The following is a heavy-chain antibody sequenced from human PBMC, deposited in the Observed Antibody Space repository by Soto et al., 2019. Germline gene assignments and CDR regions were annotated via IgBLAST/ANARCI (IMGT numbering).Heavy chain of an antibody. CDR2: ISYDGSNK. CDR1: GFTFSSYA. CDR3: ARDKEYFDY. Sequence: QVQLVESGGGVVQPGRSLRLSCAASGFTFSSYAMHWVRQAPGKGLEWVAVISYDGSNKYYADSVKVRFTISRDNSKNTLYLQMNSLRAEDTAVYYCARDKEYFDYWGQGTLVTVSS. J-gene: IGHJ4*02. V-gene: IGHV3-30-3*01.